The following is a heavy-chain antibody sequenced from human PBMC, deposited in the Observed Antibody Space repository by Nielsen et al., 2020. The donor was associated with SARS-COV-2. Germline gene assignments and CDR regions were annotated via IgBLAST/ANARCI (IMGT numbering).Heavy chain of an antibody. CDR3: ARSQEPQPYYYYYGMDF. CDR2: INPNSGGT. J-gene: IGHJ6*02. D-gene: IGHD1-14*01. CDR1: GYTFTGYY. Sequence: ASVKVSCKASGYTFTGYYMHWVRQAPGQGLEWMGRINPNSGGTNYAQKFQGRVTMTRDTSISTAYMELSRLRSDDTAVYYCARSQEPQPYYYYYGMDFWGQGTTVTVSS. V-gene: IGHV1-2*06.